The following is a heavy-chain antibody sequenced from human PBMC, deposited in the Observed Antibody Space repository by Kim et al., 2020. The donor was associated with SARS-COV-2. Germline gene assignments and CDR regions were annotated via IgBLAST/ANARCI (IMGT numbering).Heavy chain of an antibody. CDR1: GFTFSKSA. Sequence: GGSLRLSCVASGFTFSKSAMNWVRQAPGKGLEWVSGVSGSGRKTYYADSMKGRFAISRDNSKNTLYLQLNSLTAEDTAKYYCAKALLVGDYGDLAPLDSWGQGTLVTVSS. J-gene: IGHJ4*02. D-gene: IGHD4-17*01. V-gene: IGHV3-23*01. CDR2: VSGSGRKT. CDR3: AKALLVGDYGDLAPLDS.